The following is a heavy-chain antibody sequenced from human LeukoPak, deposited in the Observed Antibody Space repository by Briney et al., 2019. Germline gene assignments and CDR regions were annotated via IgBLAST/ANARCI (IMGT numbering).Heavy chain of an antibody. CDR3: ATSYYGSGI. J-gene: IGHJ4*02. CDR2: IKQNGSEK. Sequence: PGGSLRLSCAASGFTVSSNYMSWVRQTPGKGLEWVANIKQNGSEKNYVDSVKGRFTISRDNVKNLMYLQMNSLRADDTAVYYCATSYYGSGIWGQGTLVSVSS. D-gene: IGHD3-10*01. V-gene: IGHV3-7*01. CDR1: GFTVSSNY.